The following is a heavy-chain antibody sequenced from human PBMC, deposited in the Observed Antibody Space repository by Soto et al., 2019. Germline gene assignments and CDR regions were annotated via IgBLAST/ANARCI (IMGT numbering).Heavy chain of an antibody. Sequence: ASVKVSCKASGYTFTSYGISWVRQAPGQGLEWMGWISAYNGNTNYAQKLQGRVTMTTDTSTSTAYMELRSLRSDDTAVYYCARSRLDILTGYYNVTYYYGMDVWGQGTTVTVSS. D-gene: IGHD3-9*01. CDR2: ISAYNGNT. J-gene: IGHJ6*02. CDR3: ARSRLDILTGYYNVTYYYGMDV. CDR1: GYTFTSYG. V-gene: IGHV1-18*01.